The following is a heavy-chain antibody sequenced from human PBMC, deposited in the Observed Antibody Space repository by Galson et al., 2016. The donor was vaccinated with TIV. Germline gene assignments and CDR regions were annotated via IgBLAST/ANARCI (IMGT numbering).Heavy chain of an antibody. CDR3: ARGPHYDSTGPALDF. J-gene: IGHJ4*02. Sequence: SLRLSCAASGFTVSSFTMNWVRQAPGKGLEWVSSINIIGNRQFDMFYADSVKGRFTISRDYAKNSVFLHMNSLRGEDTALYYCARGPHYDSTGPALDFWCQGTLVTVSA. V-gene: IGHV3-21*04. CDR1: GFTVSSFT. CDR2: INIIGNRQFDM. D-gene: IGHD3-22*01.